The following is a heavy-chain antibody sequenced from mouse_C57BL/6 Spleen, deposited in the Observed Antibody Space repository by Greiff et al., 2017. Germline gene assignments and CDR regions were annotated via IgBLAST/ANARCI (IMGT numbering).Heavy chain of an antibody. CDR1: GYAFSSYW. CDR3: AEGYYAMDY. V-gene: IGHV1-53*01. Sequence: VQRVESGAELVKPGASVKISCKASGYAFSSYWMHWVKQRPGQGLEWIGNINPSNGGTNYNEKFKSKATLTVDKSSSTAYMQLSSLTSEDSAVYYCAEGYYAMDYWGQGTSVTVSS. CDR2: INPSNGGT. J-gene: IGHJ4*01.